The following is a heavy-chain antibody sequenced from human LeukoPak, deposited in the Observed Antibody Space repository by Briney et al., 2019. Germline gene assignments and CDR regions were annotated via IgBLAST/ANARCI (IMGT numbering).Heavy chain of an antibody. CDR2: IYYSGST. Sequence: SETLSLTCTVSGGSISSYYWSWIRQPPGKGLEWIGYIYYSGSTNYNPSLKSRVTTSVDTSKNQFSLKLSSVTAADTAVYYCARGIRSSGWYCDYWGQGTLVTVSS. J-gene: IGHJ4*02. D-gene: IGHD6-19*01. CDR1: GGSISSYY. V-gene: IGHV4-59*01. CDR3: ARGIRSSGWYCDY.